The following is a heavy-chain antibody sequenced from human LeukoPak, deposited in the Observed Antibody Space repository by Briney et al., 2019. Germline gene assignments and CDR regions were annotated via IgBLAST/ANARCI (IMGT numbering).Heavy chain of an antibody. CDR1: GVSFSGYY. Sequence: SETLSLTCAVYGVSFSGYYWSWIRQPPGKGLEGIGEINHSGSTNYNPSLKSRVTISVDTSKNQFSLKLSSVTAADTAVYFCAARTLICSSTSCLEFDPWGQGTLVTVSS. J-gene: IGHJ5*02. D-gene: IGHD2-2*01. CDR2: INHSGST. CDR3: AARTLICSSTSCLEFDP. V-gene: IGHV4-34*01.